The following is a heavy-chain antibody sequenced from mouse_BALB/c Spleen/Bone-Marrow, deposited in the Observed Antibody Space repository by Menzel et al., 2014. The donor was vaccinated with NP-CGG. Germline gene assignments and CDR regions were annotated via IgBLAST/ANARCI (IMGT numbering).Heavy chain of an antibody. CDR2: INPSNGGT. V-gene: IGHV1S81*02. Sequence: VQLQQSGAELVKPGASVKLSCKASGYTFTSYYMYWVKQRPGQGLEWIGGINPSNGGTNFNEKFKSKATLTVDKSSSTAYMKLSSLTSEDSAVYYCTRGDDYDEEFAYWGQGTLVTVSA. J-gene: IGHJ3*01. CDR1: GYTFTSYY. D-gene: IGHD2-4*01. CDR3: TRGDDYDEEFAY.